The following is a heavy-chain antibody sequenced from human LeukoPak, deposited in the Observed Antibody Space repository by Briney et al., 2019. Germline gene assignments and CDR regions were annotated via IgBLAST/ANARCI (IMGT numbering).Heavy chain of an antibody. V-gene: IGHV1-24*01. CDR1: GSTHTELS. D-gene: IGHD5-24*01. CDR3: ATGRRRDGYLWYFDY. CDR2: FDPEDGET. J-gene: IGHJ4*02. Sequence: ASVKVSCKISGSTHTELSMHWVRQAPGKGLEWMGGFDPEDGETLYAQKFQGRVTMTEDTSTDTAYMELSSLRSEDTAIYYCATGRRRDGYLWYFDYWGQGTLVTVSA.